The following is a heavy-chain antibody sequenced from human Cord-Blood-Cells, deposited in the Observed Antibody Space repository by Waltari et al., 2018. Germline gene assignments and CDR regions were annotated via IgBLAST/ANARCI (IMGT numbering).Heavy chain of an antibody. CDR1: GFTFSSYW. Sequence: EVQLVESGGGLVQPGGSLRLSCAASGFTFSSYWRSWVRQAPGKGLGWVANKKQDGSEKYDVDSVKGRVTISRDKAKNSLYLQMNRLRAEDTAVYYCARGMTPSGDDFWSGYYDYWGQGTLGTVSS. J-gene: IGHJ4*02. V-gene: IGHV3-7*01. CDR3: ARGMTPSGDDFWSGYYDY. D-gene: IGHD3-3*01. CDR2: KKQDGSEK.